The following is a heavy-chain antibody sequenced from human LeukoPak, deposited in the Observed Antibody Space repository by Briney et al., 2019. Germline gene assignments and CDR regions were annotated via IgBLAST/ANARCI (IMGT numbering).Heavy chain of an antibody. CDR3: ARGKGAYDWNPGWYFDL. V-gene: IGHV3-21*04. CDR1: GFTFSSYS. D-gene: IGHD1-1*01. CDR2: ISSSSYI. Sequence: GGSLRLSCAASGFTFSSYSMNWVRQAPGKGLEWVSSISSSSYIYYADSVKGRFTISRDNAKNSLYLQMNSLRAEDTALYYCARGKGAYDWNPGWYFDLWGRGTLVTVSS. J-gene: IGHJ2*01.